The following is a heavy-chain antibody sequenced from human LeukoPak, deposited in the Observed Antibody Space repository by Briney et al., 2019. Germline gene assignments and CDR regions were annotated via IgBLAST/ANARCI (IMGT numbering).Heavy chain of an antibody. CDR2: IIPIFGTA. Sequence: SVKVSCTASGGTFSSYAISWVRQAPGQGLEWMGGIIPIFGTANYAQKFQGRVTITTDESTSTAYMELSSLRSEDTAVYYCARGSALMVYSNRFDPWGQGTLVTVSS. J-gene: IGHJ5*02. V-gene: IGHV1-69*05. D-gene: IGHD2-8*01. CDR1: GGTFSSYA. CDR3: ARGSALMVYSNRFDP.